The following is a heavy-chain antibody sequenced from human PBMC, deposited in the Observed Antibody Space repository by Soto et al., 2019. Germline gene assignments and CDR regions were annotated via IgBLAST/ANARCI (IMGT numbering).Heavy chain of an antibody. CDR1: GYTFTSYA. CDR3: AHSSGYHCDVFDI. Sequence: ASVKVSCKASGYTFTSYATHWVRQAPGQRLEWMGWINAGNGNTKYSQKFQGRVTITRDTSASTAYMELSSLRSEDTAVYYCAHSSGYHCDVFDICGQGTMVTGS. V-gene: IGHV1-3*01. D-gene: IGHD3-22*01. J-gene: IGHJ3*02. CDR2: INAGNGNT.